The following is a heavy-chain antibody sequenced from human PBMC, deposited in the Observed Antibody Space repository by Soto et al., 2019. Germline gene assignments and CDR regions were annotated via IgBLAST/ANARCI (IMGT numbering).Heavy chain of an antibody. V-gene: IGHV1-46*01. CDR1: GYTFAMHD. D-gene: IGHD2-15*01. CDR3: AREDGGGGRRHDF. CDR2: INPSDGST. J-gene: IGHJ4*02. Sequence: QVQLVQSGAEVKKPGASVKISCKTSGYTFAMHDIHWVRQVPGQGLEWMGMINPSDGSTSYVQKFQGRVTMTRDTSATTVFLNMSRLTSHDTAVFYCAREDGGGGRRHDFWGQGTLVTVSS.